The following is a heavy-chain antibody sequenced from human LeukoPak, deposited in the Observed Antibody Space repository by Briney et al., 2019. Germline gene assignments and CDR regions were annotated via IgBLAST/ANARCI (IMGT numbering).Heavy chain of an antibody. J-gene: IGHJ5*02. CDR2: INPNSGGT. V-gene: IGHV1-2*02. CDR1: RYTFTGYY. CDR3: ARWYYCSSTSCPSSWFDP. Sequence: ASVKVSCKASRYTFTGYYMHWVRQAPGQGLEWMGWINPNSGGTNYAQKFQGRVTMTRDTSISTAYMELSRLRSDDTAVYYCARWYYCSSTSCPSSWFDPWGQGTLVTVSS. D-gene: IGHD2-2*01.